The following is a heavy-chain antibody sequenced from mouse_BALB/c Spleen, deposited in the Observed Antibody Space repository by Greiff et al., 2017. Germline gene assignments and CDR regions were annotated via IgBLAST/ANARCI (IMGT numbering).Heavy chain of an antibody. V-gene: IGHV14-1*02. J-gene: IGHJ2*01. D-gene: IGHD1-1*01. CDR1: GFNIKDYY. CDR2: IDPENGNT. CDR3: ARRTTVVPDY. Sequence: VQLKQSGAELVRPGALVKLSCKASGFNIKDYYMHWVKQRPEQGLEWIGWIDPENGNTIYDPKFQGKASITADTSSNTAYLQLSSLTSEDTAVYYCARRTTVVPDYWGQGTTLTVSS.